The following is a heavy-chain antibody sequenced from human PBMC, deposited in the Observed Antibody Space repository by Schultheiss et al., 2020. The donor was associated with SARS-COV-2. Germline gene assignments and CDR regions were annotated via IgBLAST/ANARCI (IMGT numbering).Heavy chain of an antibody. CDR1: GYSFTSYW. CDR3: ARLDQAAAGSGWFDP. V-gene: IGHV5-51*01. Sequence: GEPLKISCKGSGYSFTSYWIGWVRQMPGKGLEWMGIIYPGDSDTRYSPSFQGQVTISADKSISTAYLQWSSLKASDTAMYYCARLDQAAAGSGWFDPWGQGTLVTVSS. CDR2: IYPGDSDT. D-gene: IGHD6-13*01. J-gene: IGHJ5*02.